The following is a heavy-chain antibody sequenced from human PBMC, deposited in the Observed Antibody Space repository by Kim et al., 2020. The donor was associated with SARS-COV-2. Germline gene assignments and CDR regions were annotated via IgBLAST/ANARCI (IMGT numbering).Heavy chain of an antibody. J-gene: IGHJ6*02. V-gene: IGHV4-39*01. CDR3: AYVLSSMVRGVITPPYYYYYGMDV. Sequence: SETLSLTCTVSGGSISSSSYYWGWIRQPPGKGLEWIGSIYYSGSTYYNPSLKIRVTISVDTSKNKFSLKLSFLTAADTAVYYCAYVLSSMVRGVITPPYYYYYGMDVWGQGTTVTVSS. CDR2: IYYSGST. D-gene: IGHD3-10*01. CDR1: GGSISSSSYY.